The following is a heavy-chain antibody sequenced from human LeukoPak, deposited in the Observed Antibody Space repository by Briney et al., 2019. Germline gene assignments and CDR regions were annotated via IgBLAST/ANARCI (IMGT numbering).Heavy chain of an antibody. D-gene: IGHD4-17*01. CDR1: GYTFTSYA. J-gene: IGHJ5*02. V-gene: IGHV1-3*03. Sequence: ASVKVSCKASGYTFTSYAMHWVRQAPGQRLEWMGWINAGNGNTKYSQEFQGRVTITRDTSASTAYMELSSLRSEDMAVYYCARDGTDYGDYNWFDPWGQGTLVTVSS. CDR3: ARDGTDYGDYNWFDP. CDR2: INAGNGNT.